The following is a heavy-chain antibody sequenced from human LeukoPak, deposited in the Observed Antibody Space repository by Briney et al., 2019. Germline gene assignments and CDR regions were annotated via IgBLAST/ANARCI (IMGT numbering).Heavy chain of an antibody. Sequence: ASVNLSCKASGYTFTSYGINWVRQAPGQGLEWMGWISTYNGDTNYAQKLQGRVTMTTDTSTSTAYMELRSLRSDDTAVYYCATSYYYDSSAYSDYWGQGTLVIVSS. CDR3: ATSYYYDSSAYSDY. CDR1: GYTFTSYG. CDR2: ISTYNGDT. V-gene: IGHV1-18*01. J-gene: IGHJ4*02. D-gene: IGHD3-22*01.